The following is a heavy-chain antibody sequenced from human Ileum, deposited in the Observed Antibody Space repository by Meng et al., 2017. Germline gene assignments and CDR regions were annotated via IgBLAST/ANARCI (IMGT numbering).Heavy chain of an antibody. CDR2: MNTDKGNT. CDR3: AREGAYNGGDY. J-gene: IGHJ4*02. Sequence: QVQLVQSGAEVKKPGASVKVSCKASGYTFTTYGICWVRQAPGQGLEWMGWMNTDKGNTNYAQKFQGRVTMTRDTSTSTAYMELRSLRSDDTAVYYCAREGAYNGGDYWGQGTLVTVSS. CDR1: GYTFTTYG. V-gene: IGHV1-18*01. D-gene: IGHD1-1*01.